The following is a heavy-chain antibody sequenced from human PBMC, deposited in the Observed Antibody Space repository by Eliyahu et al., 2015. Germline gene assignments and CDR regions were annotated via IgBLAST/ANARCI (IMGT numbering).Heavy chain of an antibody. CDR2: IYYSGST. V-gene: IGHV4-59*01. CDR1: GXSISSYS. Sequence: QVQLQESGPGLVKPSETLSLTCTVXGXSISSYSWSWIRQPPGKGLEWIGYIYYSGSTNYNPSLKSRVTISVDTSKNQFSLKLSSVTAADTAVYYCAARPWGFGELIWVPYFDLWGRGTLVTVSS. D-gene: IGHD3-10*01. CDR3: AARPWGFGELIWVPYFDL. J-gene: IGHJ2*01.